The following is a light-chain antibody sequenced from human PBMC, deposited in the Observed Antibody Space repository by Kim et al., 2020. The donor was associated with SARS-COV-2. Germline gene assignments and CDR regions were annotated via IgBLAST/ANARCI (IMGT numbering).Light chain of an antibody. J-gene: IGKJ4*01. CDR1: QSVSNY. CDR3: QQRSNWPLT. V-gene: IGKV3-11*01. Sequence: PGESATLSCRTSQSVSNYLVWYQQKPGQAPRLLIYDASNRATGIPARFSGSGSETDFTLTISSLEPEDFAIYYCQQRSNWPLTFGGGTKVDIK. CDR2: DAS.